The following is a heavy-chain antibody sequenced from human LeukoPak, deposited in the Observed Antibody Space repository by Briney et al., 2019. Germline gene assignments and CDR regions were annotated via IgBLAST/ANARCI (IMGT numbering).Heavy chain of an antibody. Sequence: PGGSLRLSCAASGFTFSSYGMHWVRQAPGKGLERVAVIWYDGGNKYYADSVKGRFTISRDSSKNTLDLQMNSLRAEDTAVYYCARDRGSYRNFDWFDPWGQGTLVTVSS. V-gene: IGHV3-33*01. CDR2: IWYDGGNK. D-gene: IGHD1-26*01. CDR1: GFTFSSYG. CDR3: ARDRGSYRNFDWFDP. J-gene: IGHJ5*02.